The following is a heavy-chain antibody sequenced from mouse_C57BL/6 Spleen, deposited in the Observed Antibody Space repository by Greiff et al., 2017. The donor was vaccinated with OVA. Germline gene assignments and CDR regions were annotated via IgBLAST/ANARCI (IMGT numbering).Heavy chain of an antibody. CDR2: IWWDDDK. J-gene: IGHJ2*01. Sequence: QVTLKVSGPGILQPSQTLSLTCSFCGGARSTFALGVCWIRQPSGKCLEWLAHIWWDDDKYYNPALKSRLTISKDTSKNQVFLKIANVDTADTATYYCARIAQLGVDYWGQGTTLTVSS. CDR1: GGARSTFALG. CDR3: ARIAQLGVDY. D-gene: IGHD4-1*02. V-gene: IGHV8-8*01.